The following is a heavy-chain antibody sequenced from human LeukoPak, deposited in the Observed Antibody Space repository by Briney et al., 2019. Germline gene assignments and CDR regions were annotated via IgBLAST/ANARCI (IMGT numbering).Heavy chain of an antibody. J-gene: IGHJ4*02. Sequence: SETLSLTCTVSGVSTSSGDYYWSWLRQPPGKGLEWIVYIYYSGSTYYNPSLKSRITISVDTSKNQFSLKLSSVTAADTAVYYCARVNDSSGYSNYFDYWGQGTLVTVSS. CDR1: GVSTSSGDYY. CDR3: ARVNDSSGYSNYFDY. D-gene: IGHD3-22*01. V-gene: IGHV4-30-4*01. CDR2: IYYSGST.